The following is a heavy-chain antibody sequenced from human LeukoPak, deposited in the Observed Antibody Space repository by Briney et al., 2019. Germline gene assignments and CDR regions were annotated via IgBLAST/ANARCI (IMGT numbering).Heavy chain of an antibody. Sequence: QSGGSLRLSCAASGFTFSTYWMSWVRQAPGKGLEWVSAISGSGGNTYYADSVKGRFTISRDSSKNTLYLQMNSLRAEDTAVYYCAKVDQWPSDYWGQGTLVTVSS. V-gene: IGHV3-23*01. CDR2: ISGSGGNT. CDR1: GFTFSTYW. CDR3: AKVDQWPSDY. D-gene: IGHD6-19*01. J-gene: IGHJ4*02.